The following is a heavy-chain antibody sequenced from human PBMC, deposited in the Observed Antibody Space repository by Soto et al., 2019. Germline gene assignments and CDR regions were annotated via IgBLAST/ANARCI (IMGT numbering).Heavy chain of an antibody. CDR1: AFIFTNHA. Sequence: QVHLVESGGGVVQPGRSLRLSCEASAFIFTNHAMHWVRQAPGKGLEWVAAISYDGRSTMYADSVRGRFSISRDNSKNTLYLQMNSLRAEDTAVYYCAREEDGGWTSWGQGTLVTVSS. CDR3: AREEDGGWTS. J-gene: IGHJ5*02. V-gene: IGHV3-30*03. CDR2: ISYDGRST. D-gene: IGHD6-19*01.